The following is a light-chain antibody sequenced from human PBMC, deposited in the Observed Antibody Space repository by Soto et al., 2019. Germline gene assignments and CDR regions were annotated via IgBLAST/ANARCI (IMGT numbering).Light chain of an antibody. V-gene: IGLV1-40*01. CDR2: GNI. CDR1: SSNIGAGYD. Sequence: QSVLTQPPSVSGAPGQRVTMSCTGSSSNIGAGYDVHWFQQLPGTAPRLLIYGNINRLAGVPARFSGSKSGTSASLAITGLQAEEEADYDCQSYDSSLSAWVFGGGTKLTVL. CDR3: QSYDSSLSAWV. J-gene: IGLJ2*01.